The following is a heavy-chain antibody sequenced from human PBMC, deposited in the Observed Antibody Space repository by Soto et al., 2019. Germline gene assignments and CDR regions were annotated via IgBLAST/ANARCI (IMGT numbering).Heavy chain of an antibody. CDR2: IYSGGST. CDR1: VFTVSSNY. CDR3: ARVIVGDYVQYNWFDP. V-gene: IGHV3-53*04. Sequence: EVQLVESGGGLVQPGGSLRLSCAASVFTVSSNYMSWVRQAPGKGLEWVSVIYSGGSTYYADSVKVRFTISRHNSKNTLYLQMNSLKAEDTAVYYCARVIVGDYVQYNWFDPWGQGTLVTVSS. J-gene: IGHJ5*02. D-gene: IGHD4-17*01.